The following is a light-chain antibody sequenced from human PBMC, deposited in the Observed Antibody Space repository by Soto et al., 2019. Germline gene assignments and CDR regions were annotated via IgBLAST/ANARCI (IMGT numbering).Light chain of an antibody. V-gene: IGKV3-15*01. Sequence: EIVMTQSPATLSVSPGERATLSCRASQTVSSNLAWYQQKPGQAPRLLIYDASTRATGIPVRFRGSGSGTDFTLTISSLEPEDFAVYYCQQRKNWQVTFGQGTRLEIK. CDR2: DAS. J-gene: IGKJ5*01. CDR1: QTVSSN. CDR3: QQRKNWQVT.